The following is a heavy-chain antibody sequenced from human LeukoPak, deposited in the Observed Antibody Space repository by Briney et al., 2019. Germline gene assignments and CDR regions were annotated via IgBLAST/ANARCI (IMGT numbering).Heavy chain of an antibody. CDR3: ARHPDIVATVFDY. CDR1: GYSFTSYW. J-gene: IGHJ4*02. D-gene: IGHD5-12*01. Sequence: GESLKISCKGSGYSFTSYWIGWVRQMPGKGLEWMGIIYPGDSDTRYSPSFQGQVAISADKSISTAYLQWSSLKASDTAMYYCARHPDIVATVFDYWGQGTLVTVSS. V-gene: IGHV5-51*01. CDR2: IYPGDSDT.